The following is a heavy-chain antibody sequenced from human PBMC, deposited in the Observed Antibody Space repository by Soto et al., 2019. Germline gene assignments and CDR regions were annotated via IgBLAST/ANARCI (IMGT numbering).Heavy chain of an antibody. CDR1: GYTFTNYD. Sequence: QVQLVQSGAEVKKPGASVKVSCETSGYTFTNYDINWVRQAAGQGLELMGWINPDSDNTGYAQKFQGGVTMTRDTSISTAYMELNSLRSEDTAVYYCARGRRYCTTTSCYPPALFPYGMDVWGQGTTVTVSS. V-gene: IGHV1-8*01. J-gene: IGHJ6*02. D-gene: IGHD2-2*01. CDR2: INPDSDNT. CDR3: ARGRRYCTTTSCYPPALFPYGMDV.